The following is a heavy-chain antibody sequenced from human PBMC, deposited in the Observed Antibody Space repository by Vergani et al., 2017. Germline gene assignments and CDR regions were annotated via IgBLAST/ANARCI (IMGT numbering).Heavy chain of an antibody. CDR1: GGTFSSYA. J-gene: IGHJ6*02. CDR3: ARGLTTVTNHYYYYYGMDV. CDR2: IIPIFGTA. Sequence: QVQLVQSGAEVKKPGSSVKVSCKASGGTFSSYAISWVRQAPGQGLEWMGGIIPIFGTANYGQKFQGRVTITADKSTSTAYMELSSLISEDTAVYYCARGLTTVTNHYYYYYGMDVWGQGTTVTVSS. V-gene: IGHV1-69*06. D-gene: IGHD4-17*01.